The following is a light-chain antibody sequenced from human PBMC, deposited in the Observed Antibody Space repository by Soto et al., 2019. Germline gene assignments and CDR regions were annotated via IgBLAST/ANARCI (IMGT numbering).Light chain of an antibody. Sequence: QSVLTQPPSVSGSPGQSVTISCTGTSTDFVSYNRVSWYQQPPGTDPKLKIYEARNRPSGVPDRFSGSKSGNTASLTISGLQAADEADYYCSLYTSENTYVFGTGTKLTVL. CDR3: SLYTSENTYV. CDR2: EAR. V-gene: IGLV2-18*01. CDR1: STDFVSYNR. J-gene: IGLJ1*01.